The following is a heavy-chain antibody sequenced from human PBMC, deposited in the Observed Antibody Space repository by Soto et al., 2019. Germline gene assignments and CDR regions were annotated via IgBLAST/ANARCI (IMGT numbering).Heavy chain of an antibody. Sequence: QVQLVQSGAEVKKPGASVKVSCKASGYTFTSYGISWVRQAPGQGLEWMGWISAYNGNTNYAQKHQGRVTMTTDTSTSTAYMELRSLRSDDTAVYYCARKEGYCSSTSCYGRDNCFAPWGQGTLVTVSS. CDR2: ISAYNGNT. CDR1: GYTFTSYG. D-gene: IGHD2-2*01. J-gene: IGHJ5*02. CDR3: ARKEGYCSSTSCYGRDNCFAP. V-gene: IGHV1-18*01.